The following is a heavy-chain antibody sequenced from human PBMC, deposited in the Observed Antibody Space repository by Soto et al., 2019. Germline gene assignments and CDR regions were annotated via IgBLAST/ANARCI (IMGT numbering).Heavy chain of an antibody. Sequence: QVQLQESGPGLVKPSQTLSLTCTVSGGSINSGHHYWSWIRQYPGKGLEWIGYIYYSGDTQYNPSLKSRLTISLDTSKNQFSLKLNSVTAADTAIYYCARVASASWFDSWGQGTLVTVSS. CDR2: IYYSGDT. CDR1: GGSINSGHHY. V-gene: IGHV4-31*03. CDR3: ARVASASWFDS. J-gene: IGHJ5*01.